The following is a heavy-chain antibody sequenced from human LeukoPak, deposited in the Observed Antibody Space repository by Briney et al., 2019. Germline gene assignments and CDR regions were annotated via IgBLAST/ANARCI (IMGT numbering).Heavy chain of an antibody. CDR1: GGSISGSNSY. V-gene: IGHV4-39*07. CDR3: ARGGTVAEGFVDY. Sequence: SETLSLTCTVSGGSISGSNSYWGWIRQPPGKGLEWIGTIYYSGSTYYNPSLKSRVTISVDTSKNQFSLKLSSVTAADTAVYYCARGGTVAEGFVDYWGQGTLVTVSS. D-gene: IGHD6-19*01. CDR2: IYYSGST. J-gene: IGHJ4*02.